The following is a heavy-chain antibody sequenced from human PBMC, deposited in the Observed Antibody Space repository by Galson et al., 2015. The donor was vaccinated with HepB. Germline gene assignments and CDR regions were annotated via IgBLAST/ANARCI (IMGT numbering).Heavy chain of an antibody. CDR3: ARDRYGDYLFDF. D-gene: IGHD4-17*01. Sequence: SLRLSCAASGFTFSGYSMNWVRQAPGTGLEWVSYISSSTSTIYYADSVKGRFTISRDNAKYSLYLQMNRLRAEDTAVYFCARDRYGDYLFDFWGQGTLVTVSS. V-gene: IGHV3-48*01. CDR2: ISSSTSTI. CDR1: GFTFSGYS. J-gene: IGHJ4*02.